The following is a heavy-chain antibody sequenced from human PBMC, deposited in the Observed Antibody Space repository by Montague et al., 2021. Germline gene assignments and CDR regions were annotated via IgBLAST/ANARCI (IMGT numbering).Heavy chain of an antibody. V-gene: IGHV3-23*01. CDR3: ARDGPRTHYFVY. CDR1: GLTFSSYA. Sequence: SLRLSCAASGLTFSSYAMSWVRQTPGQGPEWVSTMNAGSGNTYYADSVKGRFTISRDNSKNTLYLQMNSLRAEDTAVYYCARDGPRTHYFVYWGQGALVTVPS. J-gene: IGHJ4*02. D-gene: IGHD2-2*01. CDR2: MNAGSGNT.